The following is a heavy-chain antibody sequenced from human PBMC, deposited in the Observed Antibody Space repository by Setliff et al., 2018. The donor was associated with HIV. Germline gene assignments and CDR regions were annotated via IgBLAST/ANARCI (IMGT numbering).Heavy chain of an antibody. CDR3: IIAYSSGWLAPMGFDS. CDR1: AGSIRSSTYY. J-gene: IGHJ4*02. CDR2: IYYSGST. Sequence: SETLSLTCTVSAGSIRSSTYYWAWIRQPPGKGLEWIGTIYYSGSTYYNPSLKSRATISVDMSKNPFSLRLSSVTAADTAVYYCIIAYSSGWLAPMGFDSWGQGTLVTVSS. D-gene: IGHD6-19*01. V-gene: IGHV4-39*01.